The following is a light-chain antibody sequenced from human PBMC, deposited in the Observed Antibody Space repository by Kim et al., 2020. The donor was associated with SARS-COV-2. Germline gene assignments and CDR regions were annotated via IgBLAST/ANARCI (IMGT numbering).Light chain of an antibody. CDR1: SSNIGNNY. CDR3: GTWDSSLNGYV. J-gene: IGLJ1*01. Sequence: QSVLTQPPSVSAAPGQKVTISCSGRSSNIGNNYVSWYQQLPGTAPKLLIYDHNKRPSGIPDRFSGSKSGTSATLGITGLQTGDEADYYCGTWDSSLNGYVFGTGNKVTVL. CDR2: DHN. V-gene: IGLV1-51*01.